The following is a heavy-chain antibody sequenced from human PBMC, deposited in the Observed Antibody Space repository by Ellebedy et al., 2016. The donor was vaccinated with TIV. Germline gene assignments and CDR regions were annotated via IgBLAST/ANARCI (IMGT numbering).Heavy chain of an antibody. CDR2: FYYTGST. Sequence: SETLSLXXTVSGDSISSYFWSWIRQPPDKGLEWIGHFYYTGSTNYNPSLKSRVAISGDTSKNQFSLKLSSVAAADTAVYYCASWGDYGGNRHLDYWGQGTLVTVSS. CDR3: ASWGDYGGNRHLDY. CDR1: GDSISSYF. V-gene: IGHV4-59*01. D-gene: IGHD4-23*01. J-gene: IGHJ4*02.